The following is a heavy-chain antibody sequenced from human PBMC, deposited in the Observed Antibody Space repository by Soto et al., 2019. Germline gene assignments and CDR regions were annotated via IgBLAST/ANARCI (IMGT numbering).Heavy chain of an antibody. D-gene: IGHD6-19*01. J-gene: IGHJ4*02. CDR3: AKDRYSSGWSLFAY. Sequence: GGSLRLSCAASRFTFSSYGMHWVPPARGKGLEWVAVISYDGSNKYYADSVKGLFTISRDNSKNTLYLQMNSLRAEDTAVYYCAKDRYSSGWSLFAYWGQGALVTGS. CDR1: RFTFSSYG. V-gene: IGHV3-30*18. CDR2: ISYDGSNK.